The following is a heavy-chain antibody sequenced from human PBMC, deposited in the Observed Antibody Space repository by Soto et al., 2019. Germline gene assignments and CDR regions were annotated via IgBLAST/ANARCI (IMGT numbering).Heavy chain of an antibody. J-gene: IGHJ6*02. CDR3: ARVRDPHLDHYGLDV. V-gene: IGHV1-69*06. CDR2: LIPIYDAP. Sequence: SVKVSCKTSGFTFNVYGIHWVRQAPGQGLEWMGGLIPIYDAPDYAQKFQDRVTITADKSTTTVYLELSSLTSEDTAVYFCARVRDPHLDHYGLDVWGQGTTVTVSS. CDR1: GFTFNVYG.